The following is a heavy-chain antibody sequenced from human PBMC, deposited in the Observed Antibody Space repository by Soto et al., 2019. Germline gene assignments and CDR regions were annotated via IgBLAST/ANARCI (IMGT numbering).Heavy chain of an antibody. J-gene: IGHJ4*02. CDR3: APHPGGGGY. D-gene: IGHD3-10*01. V-gene: IGHV3-53*01. CDR2: IYSGGYT. Sequence: EVQLVESGGGLIQPGGSLRLSCAVSGFTVSNNYMSWVRQAPGKGLEGVSVIYSGGYTAYGDSVKGRFTISRDNSNNPHYLQRIRRSAGDTAVYFCAPHPGGGGYWGQGTLVTVSS. CDR1: GFTVSNNY.